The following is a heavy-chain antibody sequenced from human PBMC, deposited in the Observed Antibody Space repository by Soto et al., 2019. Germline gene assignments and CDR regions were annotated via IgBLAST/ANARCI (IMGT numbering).Heavy chain of an antibody. J-gene: IGHJ4*02. D-gene: IGHD1-20*01. CDR2: IRSKANSYAT. V-gene: IGHV3-73*01. CDR1: GFTFSGSA. Sequence: PGGSLRLSCAASGFTFSGSAMHWVRQASGKGLEWVGRIRSKANSYATAYAASVKGRFTISRDDSKNTAYLQMNSLKTEDTAVYYCISQGYNWNLQVDFDYWGQGTLVTVSS. CDR3: ISQGYNWNLQVDFDY.